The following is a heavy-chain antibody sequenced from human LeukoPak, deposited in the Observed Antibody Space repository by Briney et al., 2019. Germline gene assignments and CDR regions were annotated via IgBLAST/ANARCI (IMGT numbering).Heavy chain of an antibody. CDR3: ARAPDAFDI. Sequence: PSETLSLTCTVSGGSISSGSYYWSWIRQPAGKGLEWIGRIYTSGSTNYNPSLKSRVTISVDTSKNQFSLKLSSVTAADTAVYYCARAPDAFDIWGQGTMVTVSS. J-gene: IGHJ3*02. CDR2: IYTSGST. V-gene: IGHV4-61*02. CDR1: GGSISSGSYY.